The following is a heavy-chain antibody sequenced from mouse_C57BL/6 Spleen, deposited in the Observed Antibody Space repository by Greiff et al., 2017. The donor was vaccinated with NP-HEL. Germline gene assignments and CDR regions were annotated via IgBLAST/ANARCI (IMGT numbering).Heavy chain of an antibody. CDR1: GYTFTSYW. CDR3: AREYDYDIDY. CDR2: IHPNSGST. D-gene: IGHD2-4*01. J-gene: IGHJ2*01. Sequence: QVQLQQPGAELVKPGASVKLSCKASGYTFTSYWMHWVKQRPGQGLEWIGMIHPNSGSTNYNEKFKSKATLTVDKSSSTAYMQLISLTSEDSAVYYCAREYDYDIDYWGQGTTLTVSS. V-gene: IGHV1-64*01.